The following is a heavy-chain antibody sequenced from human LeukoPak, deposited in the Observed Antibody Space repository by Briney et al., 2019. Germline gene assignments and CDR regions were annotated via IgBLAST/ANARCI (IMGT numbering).Heavy chain of an antibody. D-gene: IGHD6-13*01. Sequence: SETLSLTCTLSDYSISSYYYWGWIRQPPGKGLEWIGSVEHTGSTYYNPSLKSRVTISLDTSKNQFSLKLSSVTAADTAVYYCARVGARRIAAAADYWGQGTLVTVSS. CDR3: ARVGARRIAAAADY. V-gene: IGHV4-38-2*02. J-gene: IGHJ4*02. CDR1: DYSISSYYY. CDR2: VEHTGST.